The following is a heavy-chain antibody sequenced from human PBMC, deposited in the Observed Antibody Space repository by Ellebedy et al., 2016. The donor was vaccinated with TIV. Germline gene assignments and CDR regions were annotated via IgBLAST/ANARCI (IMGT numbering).Heavy chain of an antibody. Sequence: GESLKISXAASGFTFSSYAMHWVRQAPGKGLEWVAVISYDGSNKYYADSVKGRFTISRDNSKNTLYLQMNSLRAEDTAVYYCAREGWFGEFLYTYYYGMDVWGQGTTVTVSS. J-gene: IGHJ6*02. CDR2: ISYDGSNK. CDR3: AREGWFGEFLYTYYYGMDV. CDR1: GFTFSSYA. D-gene: IGHD3-10*01. V-gene: IGHV3-30-3*01.